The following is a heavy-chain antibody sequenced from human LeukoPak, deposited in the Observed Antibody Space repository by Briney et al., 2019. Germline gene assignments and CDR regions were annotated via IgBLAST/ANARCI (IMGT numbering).Heavy chain of an antibody. CDR1: GSTFSRYW. CDR2: VKSDGSDT. V-gene: IGHV3-74*01. D-gene: IGHD3-10*01. CDR3: TTGIGNYYYY. J-gene: IGHJ4*02. Sequence: GSLRLSCAASGSTFSRYWMHWVRQAPGKGLVWVSRVKSDGSDTIYADSVKGRFTISRDNAKNTLYLQMDSLRAEDTAVYCCTTGIGNYYYYWGQGTLVTVAS.